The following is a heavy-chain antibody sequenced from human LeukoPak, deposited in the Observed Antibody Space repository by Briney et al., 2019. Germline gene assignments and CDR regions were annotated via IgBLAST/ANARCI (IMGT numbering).Heavy chain of an antibody. Sequence: SETLSLTCTVSSGSISTSNYYWGWVRQPPGKALEWIGNIFYSGSTYYSPSLKSRVTISLDTSRNQFSLKLNSVTAADTAVYYCARAPSGYCSGGSCYSHYFDYWGQGTLVTVSS. CDR3: ARAPSGYCSGGSCYSHYFDY. J-gene: IGHJ4*02. CDR1: SGSISTSNYY. CDR2: IFYSGST. V-gene: IGHV4-39*07. D-gene: IGHD2-15*01.